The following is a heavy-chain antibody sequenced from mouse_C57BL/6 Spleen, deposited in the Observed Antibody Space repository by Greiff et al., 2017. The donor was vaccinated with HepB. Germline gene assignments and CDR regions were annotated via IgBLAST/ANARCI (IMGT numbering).Heavy chain of an antibody. Sequence: EVKLMESGAGLVKPGGSLKLSCAASGFTFSSYAMPWVRQTPEKRLEWVAYISSGGDYINYADTVKGRFTISRDNARNTLYLQMSSLKSEDTAMYYFTRDENYGNPGGFAYWGQGTLVTVSA. D-gene: IGHD2-1*01. CDR1: GFTFSSYA. CDR3: TRDENYGNPGGFAY. J-gene: IGHJ3*01. CDR2: ISSGGDYI. V-gene: IGHV5-9-1*02.